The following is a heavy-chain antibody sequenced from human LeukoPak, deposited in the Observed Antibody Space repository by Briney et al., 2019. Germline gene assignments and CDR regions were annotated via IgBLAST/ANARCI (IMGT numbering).Heavy chain of an antibody. D-gene: IGHD3-10*01. Sequence: SVKVSCKASGGTFSSYAISWVRQAPGQGLEWMGGIIPIFGTANYAQKFQGRVTITADETTSTAYMELSSLRSEDTAVYYCARGPRITLVRGGQWYHYMDVWGKGTTVTISS. CDR2: IIPIFGTA. V-gene: IGHV1-69*13. CDR1: GGTFSSYA. CDR3: ARGPRITLVRGGQWYHYMDV. J-gene: IGHJ6*03.